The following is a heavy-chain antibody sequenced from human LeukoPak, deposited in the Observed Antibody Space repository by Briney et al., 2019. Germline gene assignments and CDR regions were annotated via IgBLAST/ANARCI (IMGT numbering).Heavy chain of an antibody. V-gene: IGHV4-39*01. CDR1: GVSTTNGIYY. J-gene: IGHJ2*01. Sequence: SETLSLTCTVSGVSTTNGIYYWAWIRQSPGKGLEWIGSVHNVGSTYYNLSLRSRVTMSIDTSKNQFSLRLNSVTAADTAVYYCATLYTPNGVYNWYFDLWGRGTLVTVSS. D-gene: IGHD2-8*01. CDR2: VHNVGST. CDR3: ATLYTPNGVYNWYFDL.